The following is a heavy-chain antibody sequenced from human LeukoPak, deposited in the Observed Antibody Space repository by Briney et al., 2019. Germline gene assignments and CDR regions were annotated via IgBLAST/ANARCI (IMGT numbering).Heavy chain of an antibody. Sequence: SETLSLTCTVSGGSISSYYWSWIRQPPGKGLEWIGYIYYSGSTNYTPSLKSRVTMSVDTSKNQFSLKLSSVTAADTAVYYCARERWVDDYVWGSYRLGGFDYWGQGTLVTVSS. CDR1: GGSISSYY. CDR2: IYYSGST. V-gene: IGHV4-59*12. CDR3: ARERWVDDYVWGSYRLGGFDY. D-gene: IGHD3-16*02. J-gene: IGHJ4*02.